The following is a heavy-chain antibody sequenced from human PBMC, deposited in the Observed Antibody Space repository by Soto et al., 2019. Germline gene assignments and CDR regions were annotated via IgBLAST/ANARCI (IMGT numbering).Heavy chain of an antibody. V-gene: IGHV3-30*18. D-gene: IGHD5-18*01. J-gene: IGHJ6*02. CDR1: GFTLSNYG. CDR3: AKSRDGYSFYYYYGMDV. CDR2: ILHDGSNE. Sequence: GLLSLSSEPPGFTLSNYGTHWVRQAPGKGLEWVALILHDGSNEYYADSVKGRFTISRDNSKNTLYLQMNSLRADDTAVYYCAKSRDGYSFYYYYGMDVWGQGTTVTVSS.